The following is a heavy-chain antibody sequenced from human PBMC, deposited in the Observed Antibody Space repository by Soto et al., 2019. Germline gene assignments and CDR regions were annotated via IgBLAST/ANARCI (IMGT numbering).Heavy chain of an antibody. D-gene: IGHD6-13*01. CDR3: ARPGYSSSWYQDH. CDR1: GYRFTSFC. Sequence: GESLKISCQGSGYRFTSFCIGCVRQMPGKGLECMGNAQPGHSDTRYSPSLQGHVTISADESTNTAYLQWTSLRASDTAMYFCARPGYSSSWYQDHSGQGTLVTVSS. V-gene: IGHV5-51*01. CDR2: AQPGHSDT. J-gene: IGHJ1*01.